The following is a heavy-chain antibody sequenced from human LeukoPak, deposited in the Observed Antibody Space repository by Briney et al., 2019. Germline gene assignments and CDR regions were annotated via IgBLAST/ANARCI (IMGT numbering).Heavy chain of an antibody. CDR1: GFAFSDYW. V-gene: IGHV3-7*01. D-gene: IGHD7-27*01. CDR2: INLGGSAK. CDR3: AAWGLHNY. J-gene: IGHJ4*02. Sequence: PGGSLRLSCSASGFAFSDYWMNWVRQAPGKGPGWVANINLGGSAKLYVDSVKGRCTISRDNAKNSLYLQMNSLRVEDTAVYYCAAWGLHNYWGQGTLVTVSS.